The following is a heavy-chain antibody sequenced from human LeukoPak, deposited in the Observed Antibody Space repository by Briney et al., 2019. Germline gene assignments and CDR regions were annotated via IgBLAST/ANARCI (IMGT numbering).Heavy chain of an antibody. CDR2: INHSGST. D-gene: IGHD4-17*01. V-gene: IGHV4-34*01. CDR3: ARGGSTVTTRNWFDP. CDR1: GGSFSGYY. Sequence: PSETLSLTCAVDGGSFSGYYWSWIRQPPGKGLEWIGEINHSGSTNYKPSLKSRVTISVDTSKNQFSLKLSSVTAADTAVYYCARGGSTVTTRNWFDPWGQGTLVTVSS. J-gene: IGHJ5*02.